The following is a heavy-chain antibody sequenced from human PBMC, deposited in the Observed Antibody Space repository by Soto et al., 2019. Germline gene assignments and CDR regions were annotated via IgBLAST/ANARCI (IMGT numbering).Heavy chain of an antibody. Sequence: GGSLRLSCAASGFTFSSYAMHWVRQAPGKGLEWVAVISYDGSNKYYADSVKGRFTISRDNSKNTLYLQMNSLRAEDTAVYYCAREKIAVAGYGMDVWGQGTTVIVSS. CDR1: GFTFSSYA. CDR2: ISYDGSNK. V-gene: IGHV3-30-3*01. J-gene: IGHJ6*02. D-gene: IGHD6-19*01. CDR3: AREKIAVAGYGMDV.